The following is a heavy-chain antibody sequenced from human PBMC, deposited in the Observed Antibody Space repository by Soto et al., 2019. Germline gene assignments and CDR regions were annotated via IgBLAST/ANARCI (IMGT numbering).Heavy chain of an antibody. CDR3: AREAPYDYYDSSGYYPYFDY. CDR1: GFTFSSYA. CDR2: ISYDGSNK. Sequence: PGGSLRLSCAASGFTFSSYAMHWVRQAPGKGLEWVAVISYDGSNKYYADSVKGRFTISRDNSKNTLYLQMNSLRAEDTAVYYCAREAPYDYYDSSGYYPYFDYWGQGTLVTVSS. J-gene: IGHJ4*02. D-gene: IGHD3-22*01. V-gene: IGHV3-30-3*01.